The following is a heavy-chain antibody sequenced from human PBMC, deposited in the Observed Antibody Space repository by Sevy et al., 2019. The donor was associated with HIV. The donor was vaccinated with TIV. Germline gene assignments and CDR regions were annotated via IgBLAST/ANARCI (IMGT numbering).Heavy chain of an antibody. V-gene: IGHV3-23*01. CDR3: AKDRGTYGVRPSYFDY. J-gene: IGHJ4*02. D-gene: IGHD3-10*01. Sequence: GGCLRLSCAASEFTFSTYAMNWVRQAPGKGLEWVSAISGSGVSTYYADSVKGRFTISRDNSKNTLYLQMNSLRAEDTAVYYCAKDRGTYGVRPSYFDYWGRGTLVTVSS. CDR2: ISGSGVST. CDR1: EFTFSTYA.